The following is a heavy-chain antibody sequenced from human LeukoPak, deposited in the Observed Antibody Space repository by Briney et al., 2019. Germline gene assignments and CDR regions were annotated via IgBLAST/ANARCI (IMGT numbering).Heavy chain of an antibody. D-gene: IGHD3-9*01. Sequence: GASVKVSCKASGYTFTGYYMHWVRQAPGQGLEWMGWINPNSGGTNYAQKFQGRVTMTRDTSISTAYMELSRLRSDDTAVYYCASAPYYDILTGRVVDYWGQGTLVTVSS. CDR2: INPNSGGT. J-gene: IGHJ4*02. CDR3: ASAPYYDILTGRVVDY. CDR1: GYTFTGYY. V-gene: IGHV1-2*02.